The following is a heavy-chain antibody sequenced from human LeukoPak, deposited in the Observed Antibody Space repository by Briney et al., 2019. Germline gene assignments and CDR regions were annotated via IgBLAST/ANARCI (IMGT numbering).Heavy chain of an antibody. CDR1: GYTFTGYY. Sequence: ASVKLSCKASGYTFTGYYMYWVRQARGQGLEWMGWINPNSGGTNYAQKFQGRVTMTRDTSISTAYMELSRLRSDDTAVYYCATPSHLVPAAISATGYYYYYYMDVWGKGTTVTVSS. D-gene: IGHD2-2*01. J-gene: IGHJ6*03. V-gene: IGHV1-2*02. CDR3: ATPSHLVPAAISATGYYYYYYMDV. CDR2: INPNSGGT.